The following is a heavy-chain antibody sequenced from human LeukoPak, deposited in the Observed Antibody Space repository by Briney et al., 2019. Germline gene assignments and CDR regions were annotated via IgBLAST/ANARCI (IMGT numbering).Heavy chain of an antibody. D-gene: IGHD4-17*01. CDR2: FDPEDGET. V-gene: IGHV1-24*01. CDR1: GYTLTELS. CDR3: ARDGDYGDYEILGY. Sequence: ASVTVSCKVSGYTLTELSMHWVRQAPGEGLEWMGGFDPEDGETIYAQKFQGRVTMTEDTSTDTAYMELSSLRSEDTAVYYCARDGDYGDYEILGYWGQGTLVTVSS. J-gene: IGHJ4*02.